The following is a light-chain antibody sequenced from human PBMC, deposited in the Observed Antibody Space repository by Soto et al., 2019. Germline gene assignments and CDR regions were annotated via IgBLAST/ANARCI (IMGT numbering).Light chain of an antibody. CDR1: SSDFGGYNY. CDR3: SSYTSSSTLPYV. CDR2: DVT. Sequence: QSALTQPASVSGSPGQSITISCTGTSSDFGGYNYVSWYQQHPGNAPKLMIYDVTNRPSGVSDRFSGSKSGNTASLTISGLHAEDEADYYGSSYTSSSTLPYVFATGTKLTVL. J-gene: IGLJ1*01. V-gene: IGLV2-14*01.